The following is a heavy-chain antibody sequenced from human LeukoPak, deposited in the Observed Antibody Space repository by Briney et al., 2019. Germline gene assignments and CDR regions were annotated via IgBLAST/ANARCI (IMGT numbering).Heavy chain of an antibody. J-gene: IGHJ4*02. CDR2: INHSGST. Sequence: SETLSLTCAVYGGSFSGYYWSWIRQPPGKGLEWIGEINHSGSTNYNPSLKSRVTISVDTSKNQFSLKLSSVTAADTAVYYCARGRAYFDWGQGTLVTVSS. CDR1: GGSFSGYY. D-gene: IGHD3-9*01. CDR3: ARGRAYFD. V-gene: IGHV4-34*01.